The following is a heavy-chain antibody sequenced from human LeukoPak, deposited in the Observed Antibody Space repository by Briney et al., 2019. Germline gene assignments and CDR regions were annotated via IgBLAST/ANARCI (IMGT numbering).Heavy chain of an antibody. CDR2: ISSSSSYT. D-gene: IGHD1-14*01. CDR3: ARETDYYGMNV. CDR1: GFTFSDYY. Sequence: GGSLRLSCAASGFTFSDYYMSWIRQAPGKGLEWVSYISSSSSYTNYADSVKGRFTISRDNAKNSLYLQMNSLRAEDTAVYYCARETDYYGMNVWGQGTTVTVSS. V-gene: IGHV3-11*05. J-gene: IGHJ6*02.